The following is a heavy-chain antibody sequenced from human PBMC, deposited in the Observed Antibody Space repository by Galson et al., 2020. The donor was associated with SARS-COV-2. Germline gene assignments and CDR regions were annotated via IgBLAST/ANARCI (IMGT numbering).Heavy chain of an antibody. CDR3: ARGRHAQNWIDP. J-gene: IGHJ5*02. V-gene: IGHV4-30-4*01. D-gene: IGHD2-2*01. Sequence: SETLSLTCTVSGGSISSGDYYWSWVRQSPGKGLEWIAYMYYSGSTYYNPSLKSRVIISVDTSKNQFSLNLSSVTAADTALYYCARGRHAQNWIDPWGQGTLVTVSS. CDR1: GGSISSGDYY. CDR2: MYYSGST.